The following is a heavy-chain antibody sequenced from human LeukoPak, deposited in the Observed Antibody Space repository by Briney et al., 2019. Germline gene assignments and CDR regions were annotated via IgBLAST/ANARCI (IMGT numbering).Heavy chain of an antibody. Sequence: SETLSLTCSVSGGSISSYYWSWIRQPPGKGLEWIGYVYYSGSTNYNPSLKSRVTISVDTSKNQFSLKLSSVTAADTAVYYCARSYDFWSGPFDYWGQGTLVTVSS. J-gene: IGHJ4*02. CDR2: VYYSGST. CDR1: GGSISSYY. D-gene: IGHD3-3*01. V-gene: IGHV4-59*01. CDR3: ARSYDFWSGPFDY.